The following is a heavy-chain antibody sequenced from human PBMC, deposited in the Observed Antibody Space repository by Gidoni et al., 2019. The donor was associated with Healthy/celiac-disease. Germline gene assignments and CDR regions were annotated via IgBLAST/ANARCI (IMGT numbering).Heavy chain of an antibody. Sequence: QVQLVESGGGLVKPGGSLRLSCAASGFTFSAYYMSWIRQAPGKGLEWVSYISSSSSYTNYADSVKGRFTISRDNAKNSLYLQMNSLRAEDTAVYYCARDSDEGVGMRVAGLDYWGQGTLVTVSS. CDR2: ISSSSSYT. D-gene: IGHD6-19*01. CDR3: ARDSDEGVGMRVAGLDY. CDR1: GFTFSAYY. J-gene: IGHJ4*02. V-gene: IGHV3-11*06.